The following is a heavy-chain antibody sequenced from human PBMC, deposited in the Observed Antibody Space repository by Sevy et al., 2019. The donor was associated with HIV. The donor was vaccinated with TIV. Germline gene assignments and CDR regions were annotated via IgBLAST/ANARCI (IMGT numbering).Heavy chain of an antibody. D-gene: IGHD2-21*02. CDR1: TYSSTIYY. V-gene: IGHV1-46*01. CDR3: AVSQFCRGDCYYFDQ. CDR2: INPSGGGT. J-gene: IGHJ4*01. Sequence: ASVKVSCRTSTYSSTIYYMQWVRQAPGQGLEWMGLINPSGGGTSYTLKFQDRVTMTWDTSTGTVYMDLSSLRSEDTAVYYCAVSQFCRGDCYYFDQWGQGTLVTVSS.